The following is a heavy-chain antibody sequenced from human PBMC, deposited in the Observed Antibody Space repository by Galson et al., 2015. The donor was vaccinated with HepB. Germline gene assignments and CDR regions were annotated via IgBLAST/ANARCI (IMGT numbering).Heavy chain of an antibody. CDR1: GFTFSSYS. J-gene: IGHJ6*02. Sequence: SLRLSCAASGFTFSSYSMNWVRQAPGKGLEWVSSISSSSSYIYYADSVKGRFTISRDNAKNSLYLQMNSLRAEDTAVYYCARDLWNSSGWPHYGMDVWGQGTTVTVSS. CDR3: ARDLWNSSGWPHYGMDV. CDR2: ISSSSSYI. D-gene: IGHD6-19*01. V-gene: IGHV3-21*01.